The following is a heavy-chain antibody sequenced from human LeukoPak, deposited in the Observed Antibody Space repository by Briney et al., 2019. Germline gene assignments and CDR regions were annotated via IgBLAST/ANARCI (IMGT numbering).Heavy chain of an antibody. CDR1: GYTFTGYY. D-gene: IGHD2-2*01. Sequence: ASVKVSCKASGYTFTGYYMHWVRQAPGQGLEWMGWINPSSGGTNYAQKFQGRVTMTRDTSISTAYMELSRLRSDDTAVYYCARDRRYCSSTSCQPYYFDYWGQGTLVTVSS. CDR3: ARDRRYCSSTSCQPYYFDY. CDR2: INPSSGGT. J-gene: IGHJ4*02. V-gene: IGHV1-2*02.